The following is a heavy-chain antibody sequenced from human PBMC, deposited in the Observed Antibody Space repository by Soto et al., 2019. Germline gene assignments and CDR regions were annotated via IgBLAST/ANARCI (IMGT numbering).Heavy chain of an antibody. Sequence: EEQLVESGGGVVRPGGSLTLSCAASGFRFDDFGMSWVRQAPGKGLEGVSGITWNGVTTGYVKSVKGRFTISRDNAKNSLYLQMGSLRAEDTAIYYCARDGGVAVAVDAFDIWGQGTMVSVSS. CDR2: ITWNGVTT. J-gene: IGHJ3*02. CDR1: GFRFDDFG. V-gene: IGHV3-20*04. D-gene: IGHD6-19*01. CDR3: ARDGGVAVAVDAFDI.